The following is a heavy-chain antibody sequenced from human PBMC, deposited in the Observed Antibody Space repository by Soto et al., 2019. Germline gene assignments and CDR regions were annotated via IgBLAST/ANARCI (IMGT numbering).Heavy chain of an antibody. J-gene: IGHJ4*02. CDR2: IYGASST. D-gene: IGHD2-21*02. CDR1: GFNVGSDY. CDR3: ARHDCRES. V-gene: IGHV3-66*04. Sequence: GGSLRLSCAAYGFNVGSDYLSWVRQAPGKGLERVSLIYGASSTYYADSVKGRFTISGDKFKNMVFLQVNSLRPEDTAIYYCARHDCRESGGQGTLVTGAS.